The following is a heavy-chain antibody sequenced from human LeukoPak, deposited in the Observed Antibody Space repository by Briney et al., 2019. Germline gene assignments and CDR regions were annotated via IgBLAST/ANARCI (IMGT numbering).Heavy chain of an antibody. J-gene: IGHJ3*02. CDR1: GFTFSSYS. V-gene: IGHV3-74*01. CDR2: INSDGSST. Sequence: GGSLRLSCAASGFTFSSYSMNWVRQAPGKGLVWVSRINSDGSSTSYADSVKGRFTISRDNAKNTLYLQMNSLRAEDTAVYYCAREVTMIVGTDAFDIGGQGTMVTVS. CDR3: AREVTMIVGTDAFDI. D-gene: IGHD3-22*01.